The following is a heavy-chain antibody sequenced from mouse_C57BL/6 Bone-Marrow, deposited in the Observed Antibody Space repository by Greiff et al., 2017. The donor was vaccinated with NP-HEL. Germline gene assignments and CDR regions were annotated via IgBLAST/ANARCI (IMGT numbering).Heavy chain of an antibody. CDR3: ARRECYYYYGSSYVRGFAY. J-gene: IGHJ3*01. V-gene: IGHV5-6*01. CDR2: ISSGGSYT. CDR1: GFTFSSYG. Sequence: EVQLVESGGDLVKPGGSLKLSCAASGFTFSSYGMSWVRQTPDKRLEWVATISSGGSYTYYPDSVKGRFTISRDNAKNTLYLQMSSLKSEDTAMYYCARRECYYYYGSSYVRGFAYWGQGTLVTVSA. D-gene: IGHD1-1*01.